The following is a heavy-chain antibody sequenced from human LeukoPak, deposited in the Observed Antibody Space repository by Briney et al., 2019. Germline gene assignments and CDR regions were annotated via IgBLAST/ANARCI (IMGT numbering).Heavy chain of an antibody. J-gene: IGHJ4*02. CDR3: ARGGIRASAMVFDY. Sequence: SETLSLTCTVSGVSISSYYWSWIRQHPGKGLEWIGYIYYSGSTYYNPSLKSRVTISVDTSKNQFSLKLSSVTAADAAVYYCARGGIRASAMVFDYWGQGTLVTVSS. CDR2: IYYSGST. D-gene: IGHD5-18*01. V-gene: IGHV4-59*06. CDR1: GVSISSYY.